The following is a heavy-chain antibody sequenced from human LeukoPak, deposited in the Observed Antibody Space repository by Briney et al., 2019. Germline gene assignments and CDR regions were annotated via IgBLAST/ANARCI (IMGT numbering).Heavy chain of an antibody. Sequence: GASVKVSCKASGYTFTSYGISWVRQAPGQGLEWMGWISAYNGNTNYAQKLQGRVTMTTDTSTSTAYMELRSLRSDDTAVYYCARDHNSSGYYYVGWFDPWGQGTLVTVSS. J-gene: IGHJ5*02. V-gene: IGHV1-18*01. D-gene: IGHD3-22*01. CDR3: ARDHNSSGYYYVGWFDP. CDR2: ISAYNGNT. CDR1: GYTFTSYG.